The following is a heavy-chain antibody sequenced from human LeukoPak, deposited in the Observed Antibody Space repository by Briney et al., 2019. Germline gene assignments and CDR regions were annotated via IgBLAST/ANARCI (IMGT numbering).Heavy chain of an antibody. V-gene: IGHV3-21*01. CDR3: ARGLMTTVNWFDP. CDR2: ISSSSSYI. J-gene: IGHJ5*02. CDR1: GFTFSSYS. Sequence: PGGSLRLSCAASGFTFSSYSMNWVRRAPGKGLEWVSSISSSSSYIYYADSVKGRFTISRDNAKNSLYLQMNSLRAEDTAVYYCARGLMTTVNWFDPWGQGTLVTVSS. D-gene: IGHD4-17*01.